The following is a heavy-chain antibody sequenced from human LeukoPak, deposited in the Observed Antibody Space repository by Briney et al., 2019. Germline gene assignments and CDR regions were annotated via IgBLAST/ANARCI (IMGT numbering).Heavy chain of an antibody. Sequence: PGGSLRLSCAASGFTFSSYSMSWVRQAPGKGLEWVSYISSSSSTIYYADSVKGRFTISRDNAKNSLYLQMNSLRAEDTAVYYCARSIAAAGHYYMDVWGKGTTVTVSS. V-gene: IGHV3-48*04. CDR3: ARSIAAAGHYYMDV. J-gene: IGHJ6*03. D-gene: IGHD6-13*01. CDR1: GFTFSSYS. CDR2: ISSSSSTI.